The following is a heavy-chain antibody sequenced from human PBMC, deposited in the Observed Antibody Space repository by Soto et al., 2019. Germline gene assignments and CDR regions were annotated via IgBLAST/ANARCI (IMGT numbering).Heavy chain of an antibody. J-gene: IGHJ6*03. Sequence: QVQLLQSGAEVQKPGSSVKVSCKASGGTFSSYTISWVLQAPGQGLEWLGRIIPILGIANYAQKFQGRVTITADKTTSTAYMELSRLRTEHTAVYYCARGAAAAGTINYYYMAVWGKGTEVTVSS. V-gene: IGHV1-69*02. CDR1: GGTFSSYT. D-gene: IGHD6-13*01. CDR2: IIPILGIA. CDR3: ARGAAAAGTINYYYMAV.